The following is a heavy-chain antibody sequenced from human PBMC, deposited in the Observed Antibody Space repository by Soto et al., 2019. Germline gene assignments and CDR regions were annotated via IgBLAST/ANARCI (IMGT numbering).Heavy chain of an antibody. D-gene: IGHD3-22*01. V-gene: IGHV4-59*01. Sequence: PSETLSLTCTVSGGSISSYYWSWIRQPPGKGLEWIGYIYYSGSTNYNPSLKSRVTISVDTSKNQFSLKLSSVTAADTAVYYCVRGLPYYDSSGYYLRYLDYWGQGTLVTGSS. CDR1: GGSISSYY. CDR3: VRGLPYYDSSGYYLRYLDY. J-gene: IGHJ4*02. CDR2: IYYSGST.